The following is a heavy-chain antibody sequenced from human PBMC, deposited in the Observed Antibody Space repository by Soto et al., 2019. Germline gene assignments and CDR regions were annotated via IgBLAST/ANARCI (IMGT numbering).Heavy chain of an antibody. Sequence: SETLSLTCTVSGGSVNSGGYYWTWIRQHPGKGLEWIGYIYYSGTAYYNPSLKRRVSISLDPSKNQFSLKLSSVTAADTAVYYCARVTVAGYNKIDYWGQGTMVTVSS. CDR1: GGSVNSGGYY. J-gene: IGHJ4*02. V-gene: IGHV4-31*03. CDR3: ARVTVAGYNKIDY. CDR2: IYYSGTA. D-gene: IGHD1-1*01.